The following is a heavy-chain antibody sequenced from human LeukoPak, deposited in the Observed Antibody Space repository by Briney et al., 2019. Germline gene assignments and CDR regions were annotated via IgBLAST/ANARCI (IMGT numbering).Heavy chain of an antibody. V-gene: IGHV3-21*04. D-gene: IGHD3-22*01. CDR1: GFTFSSYS. Sequence: GGSLRLSCAASGFTFSSYSMNWVRQAPGKGLEWVSSISSSSSYIYYADSVKGRFTISRDNAKNSLYLQMNSLRAEDTAVYYCARKEASSGYWRGYFDYWGQGTLVTVSS. CDR2: ISSSSSYI. CDR3: ARKEASSGYWRGYFDY. J-gene: IGHJ4*02.